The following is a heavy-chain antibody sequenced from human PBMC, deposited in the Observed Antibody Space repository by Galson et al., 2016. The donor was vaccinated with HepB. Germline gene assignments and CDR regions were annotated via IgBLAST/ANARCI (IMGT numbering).Heavy chain of an antibody. D-gene: IGHD3-22*01. J-gene: IGHJ5*02. Sequence: SLRLSCAASGFTVSNNYMTWVRQAPGKGLEWVSLIYSGGNTYYADSVKGRFTISRDNSKNTLYLQMNSLRAEDTAVYYCARDRGYYDSSGYLNWFDPWGQGTLVTVSS. V-gene: IGHV3-66*01. CDR1: GFTVSNNY. CDR3: ARDRGYYDSSGYLNWFDP. CDR2: IYSGGNT.